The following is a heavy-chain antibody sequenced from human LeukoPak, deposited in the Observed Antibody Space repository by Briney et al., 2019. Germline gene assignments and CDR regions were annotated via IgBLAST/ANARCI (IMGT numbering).Heavy chain of an antibody. Sequence: SETLSLTCTVSGGSISSSSHYWGWIRQPPGKGLEWIGSMYYRGSTYHNPSLKSRVTISVDTSKNQFSLKLSSVTAAATAVYYCATTTIRLWTWGQGTLGTVSS. CDR1: GGSISSSSHY. CDR2: MYYRGST. CDR3: ATTTIRLWT. D-gene: IGHD1-26*01. V-gene: IGHV4-39*07. J-gene: IGHJ5*02.